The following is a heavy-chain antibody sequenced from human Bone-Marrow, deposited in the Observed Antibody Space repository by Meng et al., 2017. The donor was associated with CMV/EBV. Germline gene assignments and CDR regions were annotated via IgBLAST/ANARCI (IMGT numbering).Heavy chain of an antibody. CDR1: GFTFSSYE. J-gene: IGHJ6*02. CDR2: ISSSGSTI. Sequence: GGSLRLSCAASGFTFSSYEMNWVRQAPGKGLEWVSYISSSGSTIYYADSVKGRFTISRDNAKNSLYLQMNSLRAEDTAVYYCARDHPVLRFLEGSFADYYYYGMDVWGQGTTVTVSS. D-gene: IGHD3-3*01. V-gene: IGHV3-48*03. CDR3: ARDHPVLRFLEGSFADYYYYGMDV.